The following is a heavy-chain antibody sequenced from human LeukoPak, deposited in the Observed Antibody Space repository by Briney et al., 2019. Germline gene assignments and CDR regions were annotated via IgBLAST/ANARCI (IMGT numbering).Heavy chain of an antibody. CDR1: GGSFSGYY. J-gene: IGHJ5*01. Sequence: SETLSLTCAVYGGSFSGYYWSWIRQPPGKGLEWIGEINHSGSTNYNPSLKSRVTISVDTSKNQFSLKLSSMPAADTAVYCCARGFIVVLPAAIAGWFDSLVQGGLVTVSS. CDR2: INHSGST. CDR3: ARGFIVVLPAAIAGWFDS. D-gene: IGHD2-2*01. V-gene: IGHV4-34*01.